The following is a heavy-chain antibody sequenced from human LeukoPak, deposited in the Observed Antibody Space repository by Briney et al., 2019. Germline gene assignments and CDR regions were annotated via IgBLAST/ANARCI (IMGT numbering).Heavy chain of an antibody. V-gene: IGHV3-21*04. Sequence: TGGSLRLSCAASGFTFSSYSMNWVRQAPGKGLEWVSSISSSSSYIYYADSVKGRFTISRDNAKNSLYLQMNSLRAEDTAVYYCAKGVVVSEPTGFDYWGQGTLVTVSS. D-gene: IGHD3-22*01. CDR2: ISSSSSYI. J-gene: IGHJ4*02. CDR1: GFTFSSYS. CDR3: AKGVVVSEPTGFDY.